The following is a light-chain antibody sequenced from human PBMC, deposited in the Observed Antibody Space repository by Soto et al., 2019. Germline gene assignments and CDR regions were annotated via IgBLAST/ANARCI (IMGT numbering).Light chain of an antibody. J-gene: IGKJ2*01. Sequence: DIMLTQSPATLSLSPGERATLSCRASQSVASSLAWYQQKTGQAPRLLIYDAFNRATGIPARFSGSGFGTDFTLTISSLESGDFAVYYCQQRSMWPNTFGQGTKLEIK. V-gene: IGKV3-11*01. CDR2: DAF. CDR1: QSVASS. CDR3: QQRSMWPNT.